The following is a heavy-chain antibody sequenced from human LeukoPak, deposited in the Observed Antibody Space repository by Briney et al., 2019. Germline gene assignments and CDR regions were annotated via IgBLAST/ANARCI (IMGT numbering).Heavy chain of an antibody. J-gene: IGHJ6*03. V-gene: IGHV3-30*03. CDR3: ARGSYDPLVWYYYMDV. D-gene: IGHD1-26*01. Sequence: PGGSLRLSCAASGFTFSSYGMHWVRQAPGKGLEWVAVISYDGSNKYYADSVKGRFTISRDNSKNTLYLQMNSLRAEDTAVYYCARGSYDPLVWYYYMDVWGKGTTVTVSS. CDR1: GFTFSSYG. CDR2: ISYDGSNK.